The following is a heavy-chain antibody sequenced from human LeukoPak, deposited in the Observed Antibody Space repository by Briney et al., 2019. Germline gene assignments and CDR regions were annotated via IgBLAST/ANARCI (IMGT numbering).Heavy chain of an antibody. V-gene: IGHV1-8*01. J-gene: IGHJ5*02. Sequence: ASVKVSCKASGYTFTSYDINWVRQATGQGLEWMGWMNPNSGNTGYAQKFQGRVTMTRNTSISTAYMELSSLRSEDTAGYYCARGPPVAGTSSWFDPWGQGTLVTVSS. CDR1: GYTFTSYD. D-gene: IGHD6-19*01. CDR2: MNPNSGNT. CDR3: ARGPPVAGTSSWFDP.